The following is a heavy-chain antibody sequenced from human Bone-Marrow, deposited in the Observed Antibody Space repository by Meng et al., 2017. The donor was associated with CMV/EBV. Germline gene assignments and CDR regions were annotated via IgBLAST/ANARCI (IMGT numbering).Heavy chain of an antibody. CDR2: ITPAPSYI. J-gene: IGHJ4*02. V-gene: IGHV3-21*01. CDR3: AREEDSYTAYGHFDH. CDR1: RFPFFPYP. D-gene: IGHD3-16*02. Sequence: SRFPFFPYPLPWVRQAPGKGLDWVSSITPAPSYIQYADSVKGRFTISRDNAKHSVYLQMNSLRAEDTAVYYCAREEDSYTAYGHFDHWGQGTLVTVSS.